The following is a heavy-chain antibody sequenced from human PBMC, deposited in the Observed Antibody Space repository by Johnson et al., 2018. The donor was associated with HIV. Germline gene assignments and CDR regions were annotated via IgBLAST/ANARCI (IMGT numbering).Heavy chain of an antibody. V-gene: IGHV3-43D*03. D-gene: IGHD3-10*01. Sequence: VLLVESGGVVVQPGGSLRLSCAASGFTFDDYAMHWVRQPPGNGLEWVSLIRWDGAITSYVDSVRGRFTISRDNSRNSLYLQMKSLRAEDTALYYCARAEIYEGRVGDFAFDIWGRGTMVTVSS. CDR2: IRWDGAIT. CDR1: GFTFDDYA. J-gene: IGHJ3*02. CDR3: ARAEIYEGRVGDFAFDI.